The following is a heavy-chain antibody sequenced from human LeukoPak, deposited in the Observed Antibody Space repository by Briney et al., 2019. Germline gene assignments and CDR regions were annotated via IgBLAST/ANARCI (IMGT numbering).Heavy chain of an antibody. CDR2: IYSGGST. CDR1: GFTVSSNY. CDR3: AREHSGSYFDY. Sequence: PGGSLRLSCAASGFTVSSNYMSWVRQAPPKGLEWVSVIYSGGSTYYADSVKGRFTISRDNSKNTLYLQMNSLRAEDTAVYYCAREHSGSYFDYWDQGTLVTVSS. J-gene: IGHJ4*02. V-gene: IGHV3-53*01. D-gene: IGHD1-26*01.